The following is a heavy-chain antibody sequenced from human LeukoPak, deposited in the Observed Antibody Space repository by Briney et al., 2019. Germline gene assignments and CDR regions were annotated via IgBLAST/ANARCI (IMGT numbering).Heavy chain of an antibody. CDR2: INHTGST. V-gene: IGHV4-34*01. CDR3: ARGPVRLARPYDF. CDR1: GGSLSGAY. J-gene: IGHJ4*02. Sequence: SETLSLTCTVQGGSLSGAYWTWIRQPPGKGLEWIGEINHTGSTNYNPSFKSRVTMSADTPKTQFSLNLTSVTAADTALYYCARGPVRLARPYDFWGQGTLVTVSS. D-gene: IGHD3-9*01.